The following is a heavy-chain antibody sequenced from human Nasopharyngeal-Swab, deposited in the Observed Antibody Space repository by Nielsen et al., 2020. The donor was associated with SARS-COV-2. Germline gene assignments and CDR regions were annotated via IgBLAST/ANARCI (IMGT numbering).Heavy chain of an antibody. CDR3: ARDWASYYCSGGSCYSVAAFDI. V-gene: IGHV4-59*01. Sequence: GSLRLSCTVSGGSISSYYWSWIRQPPGKGLEWIGYIYYSGSTNYNPSLKSRVTISVDTSKNQFSLKLSSVTAADTAVYYCARDWASYYCSGGSCYSVAAFDIWGQGTMVTVSS. CDR1: GGSISSYY. CDR2: IYYSGST. J-gene: IGHJ3*02. D-gene: IGHD2-15*01.